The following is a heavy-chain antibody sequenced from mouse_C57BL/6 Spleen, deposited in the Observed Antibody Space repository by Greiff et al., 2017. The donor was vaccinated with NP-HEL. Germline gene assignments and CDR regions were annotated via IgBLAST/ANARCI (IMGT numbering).Heavy chain of an antibody. V-gene: IGHV5-4*01. J-gene: IGHJ3*01. Sequence: DVKLVESGGGLVKPGGSLKLSCAASGFTFSSYAMSWVRQTPEKRLEWVATISDGGSYTYYPDNVKGRFTISRDNAKNNLYLQMSHLKSEDTAMYCCGREGDIYYLGLGFAYWGQGTLVTVSA. CDR1: GFTFSSYA. CDR3: GREGDIYYLGLGFAY. CDR2: ISDGGSYT. D-gene: IGHD2-1*01.